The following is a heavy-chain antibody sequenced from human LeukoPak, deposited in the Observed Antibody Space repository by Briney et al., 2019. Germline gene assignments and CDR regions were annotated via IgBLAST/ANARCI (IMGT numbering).Heavy chain of an antibody. CDR2: IYYCGST. V-gene: IGHV4-59*01. CDR3: ARDRGGYDPYYFDY. Sequence: SETLSLTCTVSGGSISSYYWSWIRQPPGKGLEWIGYIYYCGSTNYNPSLKSRVTISVDTSKNQFSLKLSSVTAADTAVYYCARDRGGYDPYYFDYWGQGTLVTVSS. D-gene: IGHD5-12*01. J-gene: IGHJ4*02. CDR1: GGSISSYY.